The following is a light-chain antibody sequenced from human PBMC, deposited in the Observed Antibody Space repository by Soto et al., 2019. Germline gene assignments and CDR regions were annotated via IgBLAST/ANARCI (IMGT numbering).Light chain of an antibody. J-gene: IGKJ4*01. Sequence: IVVTQSAATLSLSPGERATLACRARQRVXSNFGWYQEKPGQAPRLLIXGESTRATGIPARFSGSGSGTEFTLTISSLKSEYFAFSYCQQYNNWPTRTFGGGTKVDIK. CDR2: GES. V-gene: IGKV3-15*01. CDR1: QRVXSN. CDR3: QQYNNWPTRT.